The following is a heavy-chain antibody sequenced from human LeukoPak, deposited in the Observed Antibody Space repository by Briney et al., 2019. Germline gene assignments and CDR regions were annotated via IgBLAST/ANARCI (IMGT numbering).Heavy chain of an antibody. D-gene: IGHD2-2*01. Sequence: SETLSLTCAVYGGSFSGYYWSWIRQPPGKGLEWIGEINHSGSTNYNPSLKSRVTISVDTSKNQFSLKLSSVTAADTAVYYCARRGRRYCSSTSCSHRGDFDYWGQGTLVTVSS. CDR3: ARRGRRYCSSTSCSHRGDFDY. CDR1: GGSFSGYY. V-gene: IGHV4-34*01. CDR2: INHSGST. J-gene: IGHJ4*02.